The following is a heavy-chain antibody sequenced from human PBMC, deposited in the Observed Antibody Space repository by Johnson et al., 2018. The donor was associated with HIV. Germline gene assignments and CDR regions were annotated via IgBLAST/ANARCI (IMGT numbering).Heavy chain of an antibody. V-gene: IGHV3-30*18. Sequence: QVYLVESGGGVVQPGRSLRLSCAASKFRFRSYGMHWVRQAPGKGLEWVAVISYDGSNKYYADSVKGRFTISRDNSKNTLYLQMNSLRAEDTAVYYCAKDRGGYYDSSGYGAFDIWGQGTMVTVSS. CDR3: AKDRGGYYDSSGYGAFDI. J-gene: IGHJ3*02. CDR1: KFRFRSYG. D-gene: IGHD3-22*01. CDR2: ISYDGSNK.